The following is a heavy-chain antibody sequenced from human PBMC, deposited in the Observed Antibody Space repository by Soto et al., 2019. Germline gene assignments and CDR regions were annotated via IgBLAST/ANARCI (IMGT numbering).Heavy chain of an antibody. CDR1: GITFSSYA. D-gene: IGHD2-2*01. J-gene: IGHJ3*02. V-gene: IGHV3-23*01. CDR2: ISGIGVGT. CDR3: ARDPIIGPGIAFDI. Sequence: EVQLLESGGGLVQPGGSLRLACAASGITFSSYAMIWVRQAPGKGLEWVSAISGIGVGTYYADSVKGRFTISRDNSQNTLYLQMIRLRAEDTAVYYCARDPIIGPGIAFDIWGQGTLVTVSS.